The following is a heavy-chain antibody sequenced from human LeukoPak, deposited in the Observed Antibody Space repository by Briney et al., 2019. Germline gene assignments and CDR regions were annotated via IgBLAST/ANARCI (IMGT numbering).Heavy chain of an antibody. CDR2: ISSSSSTI. V-gene: IGHV3-48*01. Sequence: GGSLRLSCAASGFTFSSYSMNWVRQAPGKGLEWVSYISSSSSTIYYADSVKGRFTISRDNSKNTLYLQMNSLRAEDTAVYYCAKGVTAKVYYYYYMDVWGKGTTVTISS. J-gene: IGHJ6*03. CDR3: AKGVTAKVYYYYYMDV. CDR1: GFTFSSYS. D-gene: IGHD2-21*02.